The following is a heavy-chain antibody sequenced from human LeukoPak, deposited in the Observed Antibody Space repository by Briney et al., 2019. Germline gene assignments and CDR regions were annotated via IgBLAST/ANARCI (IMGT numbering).Heavy chain of an antibody. CDR2: IWYDGSNK. CDR3: ARDHCSSTSCYGGDIWFDP. V-gene: IGHV3-33*01. D-gene: IGHD2-2*01. J-gene: IGHJ5*02. Sequence: GGSLRLSCAASGFTFSSYGMHWVRQAPGKGLEWGAVIWYDGSNKYYADSAKGRFTISRDNSKNTMYLQMNSLRAEDTAVYYCARDHCSSTSCYGGDIWFDPWGQGTLVTVSS. CDR1: GFTFSSYG.